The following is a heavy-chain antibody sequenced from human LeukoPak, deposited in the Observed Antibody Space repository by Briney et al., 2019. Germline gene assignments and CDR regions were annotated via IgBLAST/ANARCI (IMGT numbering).Heavy chain of an antibody. CDR2: ISTYNDKT. V-gene: IGHV1-18*01. CDR1: GYTFTSYD. CDR3: ARVSVNTIFGLVMNPFDY. D-gene: IGHD3-3*01. Sequence: ASVKVSCKASGYTFTSYDISWVRQAPGQGLEWMGWISTYNDKTNYAQKLQGRVTMTTDTSTSTAYMELRSLRSDDTAVYYCARVSVNTIFGLVMNPFDYWGQGTLVTVSS. J-gene: IGHJ4*02.